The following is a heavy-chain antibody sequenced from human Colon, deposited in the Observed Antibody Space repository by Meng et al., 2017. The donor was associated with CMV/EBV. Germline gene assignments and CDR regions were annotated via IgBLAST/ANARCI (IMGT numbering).Heavy chain of an antibody. V-gene: IGHV1-2*02. Sequence: QVQQVQAGAEEKRPGVSVKVSCKASEYSFTGYYMHGVRQAPGQGLAWMGWINPNSGGTNYAQKFQGRVTMTRDTSITTAYMELSRLRSDDTAVYYCATGRPRPRWLDPYWGGYWGQGTLVTASS. CDR2: INPNSGGT. CDR3: ATGRPRPRWLDPYWGGY. CDR1: EYSFTGYY. J-gene: IGHJ4*02. D-gene: IGHD6-19*01.